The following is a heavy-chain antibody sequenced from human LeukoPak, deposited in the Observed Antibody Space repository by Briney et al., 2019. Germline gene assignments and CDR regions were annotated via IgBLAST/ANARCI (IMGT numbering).Heavy chain of an antibody. CDR2: IYYSGST. Sequence: PSETLSLTRTVSGGSISSYYWSWIRQPPGKGLDWIGYIYYSGSTNYNPSLKSRVTISVDTSKNQFSLKLSSVTAADTAVYYCARLSKYGSGTYYPDVWGQGTTVTVSS. CDR3: ARLSKYGSGTYYPDV. V-gene: IGHV4-59*08. J-gene: IGHJ6*02. D-gene: IGHD3-10*01. CDR1: GGSISSYY.